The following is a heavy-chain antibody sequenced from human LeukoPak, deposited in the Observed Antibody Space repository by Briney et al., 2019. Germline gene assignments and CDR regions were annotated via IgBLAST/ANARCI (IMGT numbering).Heavy chain of an antibody. CDR3: ARDKFGGYGDNWFDP. D-gene: IGHD5-12*01. V-gene: IGHV1-69*05. CDR2: IIPIFGTA. J-gene: IGHJ5*02. CDR1: GGTFSSYA. Sequence: ASVKVSCKASGGTFSSYAISWVRQAPGQGLEWMGRIIPIFGTANYAQKFQGRVTITTDESTSTAYMELSSLRSEDTAVYYCARDKFGGYGDNWFDPWGQGTLVTVFS.